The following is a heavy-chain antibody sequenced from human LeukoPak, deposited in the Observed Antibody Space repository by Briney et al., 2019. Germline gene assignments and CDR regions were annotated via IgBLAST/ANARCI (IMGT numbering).Heavy chain of an antibody. CDR3: ARGVWSSSWYLAPFDY. V-gene: IGHV1-46*01. D-gene: IGHD6-13*01. CDR1: GYTFTSYY. Sequence: ASVKVSCKASGYTFTSYYMHWVRQAPGQGLEWMGIINPSGGSTSYAQKFQGRVTMTRDMSTSTVYMELSSLRSEDAAVYYCARGVWSSSWYLAPFDYWGQGTLVTVSS. CDR2: INPSGGST. J-gene: IGHJ4*02.